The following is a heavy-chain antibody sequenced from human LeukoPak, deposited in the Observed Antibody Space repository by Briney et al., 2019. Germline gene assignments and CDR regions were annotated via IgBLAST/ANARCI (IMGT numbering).Heavy chain of an antibody. D-gene: IGHD2-2*01. Sequence: PGGSLRLSCAASGFTFSSYSINWVRQAPGKGLEWVLYISSSSSTIYYADSVRGRFTISRDNAKNSLYLQMNSLRAEDTAVYYCARARRVRIVVVPAALDYWGQGTLVTVSS. CDR3: ARARRVRIVVVPAALDY. J-gene: IGHJ4*02. CDR2: ISSSSSTI. V-gene: IGHV3-48*04. CDR1: GFTFSSYS.